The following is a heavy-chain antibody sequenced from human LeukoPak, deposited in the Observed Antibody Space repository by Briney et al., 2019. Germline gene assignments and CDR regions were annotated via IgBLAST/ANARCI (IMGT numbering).Heavy chain of an antibody. CDR2: IYWDDDK. Sequence: SGPTLVNPTQTLTLTCTFSGFSLSTSGVGVGWIRQPPGKALEWLALIYWDDDKRYSPSLKSRLTITKDTSKNQVVLTMTNMDPVDTATYYCARKVPTLYCGGDCPHPYFDYWGQGTLVTVSS. V-gene: IGHV2-5*02. D-gene: IGHD2-21*02. CDR1: GFSLSTSGVG. J-gene: IGHJ4*02. CDR3: ARKVPTLYCGGDCPHPYFDY.